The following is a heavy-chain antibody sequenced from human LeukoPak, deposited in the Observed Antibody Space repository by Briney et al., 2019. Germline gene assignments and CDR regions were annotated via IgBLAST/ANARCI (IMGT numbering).Heavy chain of an antibody. V-gene: IGHV3-21*01. Sequence: GGSLRLSCAASGFTFSSYSMNWVRQAPGKGLEWVSSISSSGSYTYYADSVKGRFTISRDNAKNSLYLLMNSLRAEDSAVYYCARSIAARPHYYYGMDVWGQGTTVTVSS. CDR1: GFTFSSYS. D-gene: IGHD6-6*01. CDR2: ISSSGSYT. CDR3: ARSIAARPHYYYGMDV. J-gene: IGHJ6*02.